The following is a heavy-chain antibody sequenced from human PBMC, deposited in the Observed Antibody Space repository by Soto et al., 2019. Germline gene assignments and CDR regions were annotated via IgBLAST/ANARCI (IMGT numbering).Heavy chain of an antibody. V-gene: IGHV3-74*01. CDR2: INSAGSST. J-gene: IGHJ5*02. Sequence: EVQLVESGGGLVQPGGSLRLSCAASGFTFSNYWMHWVRQAPGKGLVWVSRINSAGSSTDYADSVKGRFTISRDNAKNTLYLQMNSLRAEDKAVYYCARDKSNWFDPWGQGTLVTVSS. CDR3: ARDKSNWFDP. CDR1: GFTFSNYW.